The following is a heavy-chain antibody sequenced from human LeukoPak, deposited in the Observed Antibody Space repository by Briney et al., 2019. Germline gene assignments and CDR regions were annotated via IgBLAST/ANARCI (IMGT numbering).Heavy chain of an antibody. CDR3: AKDFTVIAARPSVGY. CDR1: GFTFDDYA. CDR2: ISGDGGST. J-gene: IGHJ4*02. V-gene: IGHV3-43*02. D-gene: IGHD6-6*01. Sequence: GGSLRLSCAASGFTFDDYAMHWVRPAPGRGLEWVSLISGDGGSTYYADSVKGRFTISRDNSKNSLYLQMNSLRTEDTALYYCAKDFTVIAARPSVGYWGQGTLVTVSS.